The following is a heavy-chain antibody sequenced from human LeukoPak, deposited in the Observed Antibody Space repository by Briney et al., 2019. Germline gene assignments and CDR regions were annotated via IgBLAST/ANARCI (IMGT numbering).Heavy chain of an antibody. CDR1: GFTFSSYW. V-gene: IGHV3-7*04. CDR2: IKQDGSEK. D-gene: IGHD6-13*01. Sequence: GGSLRLSCAASGFTFSSYWMSRVRQAPGKGLEWVANIKQDGSEKYYVDSVKGRFTISRDDSKNTLDLQMNSLRVEDTAVYYCAKDLANSSSWWGANFYYYGMDVWGQGAAVTVSS. J-gene: IGHJ6*02. CDR3: AKDLANSSSWWGANFYYYGMDV.